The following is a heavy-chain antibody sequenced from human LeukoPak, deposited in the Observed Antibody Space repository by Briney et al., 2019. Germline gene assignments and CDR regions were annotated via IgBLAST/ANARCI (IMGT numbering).Heavy chain of an antibody. D-gene: IGHD6-13*01. CDR2: NSRNRTGT. V-gene: IGHV3-64*04. CDR1: GFSFSGSA. Sequence: GGSLRLSCSASGFSFSGSAMHWVRQAPGKGLEYVTDNSRNRTGTYYVDSVKVRFTISRDNSKNTWYLQMKSLGAEDTAVYYCTTVLSSNRYNLCDYWGQGTLVTVSS. J-gene: IGHJ4*02. CDR3: TTVLSSNRYNLCDY.